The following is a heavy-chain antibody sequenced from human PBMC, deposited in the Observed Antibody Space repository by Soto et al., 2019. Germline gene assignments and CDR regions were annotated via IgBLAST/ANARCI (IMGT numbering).Heavy chain of an antibody. J-gene: IGHJ4*02. V-gene: IGHV3-15*01. D-gene: IGHD4-17*01. CDR3: TTDRTSRLRNPRV. Sequence: EGQLVESGGGLVKPGGSLKLSCEASGLTFSTAYMSWVRQAPGKGLEWVGRIKTKADGGTTEYASPVKGRFNISRDDSKIPLYVDRSSLKTEDTSDYYGTTDRTSRLRNPRVWGQGTLVTVSS. CDR1: GLTFSTAY. CDR2: IKTKADGGTT.